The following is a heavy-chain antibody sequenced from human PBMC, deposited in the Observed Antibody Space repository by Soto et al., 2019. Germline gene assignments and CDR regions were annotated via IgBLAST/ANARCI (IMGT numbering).Heavy chain of an antibody. D-gene: IGHD3-10*01. J-gene: IGHJ6*03. Sequence: ASVKVSCKASGYTFTSYGISWVRQAPGQGLEWMGWISAYNGNTNYAQKLQGRVTMTTDTSTSTAYMELRSLRSDDTAVYYCARGGSPALWFGFKQRQYYMDVWGKGTTVTVSS. CDR2: ISAYNGNT. CDR3: ARGGSPALWFGFKQRQYYMDV. V-gene: IGHV1-18*01. CDR1: GYTFTSYG.